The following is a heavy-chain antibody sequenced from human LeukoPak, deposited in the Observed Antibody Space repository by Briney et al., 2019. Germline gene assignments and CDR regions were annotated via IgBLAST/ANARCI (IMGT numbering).Heavy chain of an antibody. CDR2: INHSGST. V-gene: IGHV4-34*01. Sequence: PSETLSLTCAVYGGSFSGYYWSWIRQPPGKGLEWIGEINHSGSTNYNPSLKSRVTISVDTSKNHFSLKLSSVTAADTAVYYCGRGNKSFDPWGQGTLVTVSS. J-gene: IGHJ5*02. CDR1: GGSFSGYY. CDR3: GRGNKSFDP.